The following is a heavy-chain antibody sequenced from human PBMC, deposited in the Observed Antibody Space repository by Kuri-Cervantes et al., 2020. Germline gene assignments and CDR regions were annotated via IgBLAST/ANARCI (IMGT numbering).Heavy chain of an antibody. J-gene: IGHJ4*02. CDR1: GFTFGDYA. CDR3: ARVRAYYYDY. Sequence: GESLKISCTASGFTFGDYAMSWVRQAPGKGLEWVGFIRSKAYGGTTEYAASVKGRFTISRDDTKSIAYLQMNSLKTEDTAVYYCARVRAYYYDYWGQGTLVTVSS. V-gene: IGHV3-49*04. CDR2: IRSKAYGGTT.